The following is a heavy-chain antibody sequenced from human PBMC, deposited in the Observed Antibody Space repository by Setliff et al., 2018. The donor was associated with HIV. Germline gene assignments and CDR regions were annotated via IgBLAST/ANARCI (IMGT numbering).Heavy chain of an antibody. CDR1: GFTLNNAW. CDR2: IYPVPNT. CDR3: ARGDFDL. J-gene: IGHJ2*01. Sequence: PGGSLRLSCAASGFTLNNAWMSWVRQVPGKGLEWLSVIYPVPNTHYADSVKGRFTIFRDRRKNTLFLQMNNVRVNDTAIYYCARGDFDLWGRGTLVTVSS. D-gene: IGHD2-21*01. V-gene: IGHV3-53*01.